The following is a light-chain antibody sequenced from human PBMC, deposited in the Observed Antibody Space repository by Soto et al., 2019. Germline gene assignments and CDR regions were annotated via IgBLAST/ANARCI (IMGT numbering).Light chain of an antibody. J-gene: IGKJ3*01. CDR1: QGISSY. CDR2: AAS. V-gene: IGKV1-9*01. Sequence: DIQLTQSPSFLSASVGDRVTITCRASQGISSYLAWYQQKPGKAPKLLIYAASTLQSGVPSRFSVSGSGTEFTLTISSLQPEDFATYYCQQLNSYPLFTFGPGTKVDIK. CDR3: QQLNSYPLFT.